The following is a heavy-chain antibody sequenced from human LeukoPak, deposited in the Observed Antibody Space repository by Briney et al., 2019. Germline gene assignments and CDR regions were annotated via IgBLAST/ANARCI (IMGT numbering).Heavy chain of an antibody. D-gene: IGHD3-10*01. J-gene: IGHJ4*02. CDR2: IYYSGST. Sequence: SETLSLTCTVSGGSISSSSYYWGRIRQPPGKGLEWIGSIYYSGSTYYNPSLKSRVAISVDTSKNQFSLKLSSVTASDTAVYYCARQGWFGELLSPLDYWGQGTLVTVSS. V-gene: IGHV4-39*01. CDR3: ARQGWFGELLSPLDY. CDR1: GGSISSSSYY.